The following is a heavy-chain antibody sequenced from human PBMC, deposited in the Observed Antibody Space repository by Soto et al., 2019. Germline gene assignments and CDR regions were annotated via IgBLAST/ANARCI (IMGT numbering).Heavy chain of an antibody. CDR3: ARDRDWNLDY. D-gene: IGHD2-21*02. J-gene: IGHJ4*02. CDR2: ISTDKGNT. V-gene: IGHV1-18*01. CDR1: GYSFTTYG. Sequence: ASVEVSCKASGYSFTTYGMTWVRQAPGQGLEWMGWISTDKGNTKYAQNFQSRATLTTDTSTSTAYMELRSLRSDDTAVYYCARDRDWNLDYWGQGTLVTVSS.